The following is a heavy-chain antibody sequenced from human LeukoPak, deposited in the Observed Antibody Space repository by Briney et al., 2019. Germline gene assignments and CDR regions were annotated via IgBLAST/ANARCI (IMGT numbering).Heavy chain of an antibody. Sequence: KPSETLSLTCAVYGGSFSGYYWSWIRQPPGKGLEWIGEINHSGSTNYNPSLKSRVTISVDTSKNQFSLKLSSVTAADTAVYYCARGGYSGYDRLGYWDQGTLVTVSS. CDR2: INHSGST. CDR3: ARGGYSGYDRLGY. CDR1: GGSFSGYY. J-gene: IGHJ4*02. D-gene: IGHD5-12*01. V-gene: IGHV4-34*01.